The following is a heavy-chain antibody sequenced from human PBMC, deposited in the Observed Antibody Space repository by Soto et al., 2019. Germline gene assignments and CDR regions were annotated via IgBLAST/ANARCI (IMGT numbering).Heavy chain of an antibody. CDR1: GGSFSGYY. D-gene: IGHD6-13*01. J-gene: IGHJ6*02. Sequence: SETLSLTCAVYGGSFSGYYWSWIRQPPGKGLEWIGEINHSGSTNYNPSLKSRVTISVDTSKNQFSLKLSSVTAADTAVYYCARALYSSSWINGMDVWGQGTTVTVSS. V-gene: IGHV4-34*01. CDR2: INHSGST. CDR3: ARALYSSSWINGMDV.